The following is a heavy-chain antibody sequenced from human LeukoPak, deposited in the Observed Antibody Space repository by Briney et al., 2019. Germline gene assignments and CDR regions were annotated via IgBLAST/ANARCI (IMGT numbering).Heavy chain of an antibody. CDR1: GFTFSSSW. J-gene: IGHJ4*02. CDR3: ARGPTNGQAFDY. Sequence: GGSPRLSCAASGFTFSSSWMTWVRQAPGKGLEWVASIREDGSEKTSVDSVKGRFTISRDNAKNSLYLQMDSLRAEDTAVYYCARGPTNGQAFDYWGQGTLVSVSS. CDR2: IREDGSEK. D-gene: IGHD2-8*01. V-gene: IGHV3-7*01.